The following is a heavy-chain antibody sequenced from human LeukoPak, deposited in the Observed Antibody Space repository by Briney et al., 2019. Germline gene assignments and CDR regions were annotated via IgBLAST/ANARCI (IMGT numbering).Heavy chain of an antibody. D-gene: IGHD1-14*01. Sequence: GELLQISCKGSGYSFSRYWIGWVRQLPGKGLEWMGIIYPDDSETRYSPSFQGQVSFSADTSITTAYLQWSSLETSDTAMYYCAKSPGTTLQDAFEAWGQGTIVPLSS. CDR2: IYPDDSET. J-gene: IGHJ3*01. CDR1: GYSFSRYW. CDR3: AKSPGTTLQDAFEA. V-gene: IGHV5-51*01.